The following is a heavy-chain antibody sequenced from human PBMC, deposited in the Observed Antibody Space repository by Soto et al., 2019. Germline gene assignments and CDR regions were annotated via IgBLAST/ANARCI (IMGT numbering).Heavy chain of an antibody. CDR1: GFSLSTSGVG. D-gene: IGHD2-15*01. CDR3: AYLPCSGGSCYWFSYSGMDV. CDR2: IYWDDDK. Sequence: QITLKESGPTLVKPTQTLTLTCTFAGFSLSTSGVGVAGIRQPPGKALEWLALIYWDDDKRYRPSLETRLTITKDTSKKQVGLTMTNIDSVATATYYGAYLPCSGGSCYWFSYSGMDVWGQGTTVTVSS. V-gene: IGHV2-5*02. J-gene: IGHJ6*02.